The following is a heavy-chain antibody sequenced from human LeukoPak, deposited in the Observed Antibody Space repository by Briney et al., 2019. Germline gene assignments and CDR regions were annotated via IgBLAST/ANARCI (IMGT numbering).Heavy chain of an antibody. D-gene: IGHD3-3*01. V-gene: IGHV1-69*01. J-gene: IGHJ5*02. CDR3: ARATMRGFLDRFDP. CDR1: GGTFSSYA. CDR2: IIPIFGTA. Sequence: SSVKVSCKASGGTFSSYAISWVRQAPGQGLEWMGGIIPIFGTANYAQKFQGRVTMTADESTSTAYMELSSLRSEDTAVYYCARATMRGFLDRFDPWGQGNLVTVSS.